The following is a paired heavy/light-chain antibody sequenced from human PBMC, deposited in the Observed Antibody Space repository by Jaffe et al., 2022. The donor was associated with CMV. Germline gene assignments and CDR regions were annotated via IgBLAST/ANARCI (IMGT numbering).Light chain of an antibody. J-gene: IGKJ3*01. Sequence: DIQLTQSPSFLSASVGDRVTITCRASQGISSSLAWYQHKPGKAPKLLIYTASTLQSGVPSRFSGSGSGTEFTLTISSLQPEDFATYYCQQLNSYPFTFGPGTKVDIK. CDR2: TAS. V-gene: IGKV1-9*01. CDR1: QGISSS. CDR3: QQLNSYPFT.
Heavy chain of an antibody. CDR2: INSNGGST. CDR3: TKRVYCSGGSCYGFDP. J-gene: IGHJ5*02. D-gene: IGHD2-15*01. V-gene: IGHV3-64D*06. CDR1: GFTFSSYA. Sequence: EVQLVESGGGLVQPGGSLRLSCSASGFTFSSYAMHWVRQAPGKGLEYVSVINSNGGSTYYSDSVKGRFTISRDNSKNTVYLQMSSLRAEDTAVYHCTKRVYCSGGSCYGFDPWGQGTLVTVSS.